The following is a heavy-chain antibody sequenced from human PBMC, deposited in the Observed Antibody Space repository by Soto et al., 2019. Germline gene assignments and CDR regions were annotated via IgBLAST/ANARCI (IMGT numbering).Heavy chain of an antibody. CDR2: ISAYNGNT. CDR1: GYTFTSYG. J-gene: IGHJ5*02. D-gene: IGHD6-13*01. V-gene: IGHV1-18*04. Sequence: GASVKVSCKASGYTFTSYGISWVRQAPGQGLEWMGWISAYNGNTNYAQKLQGRVTMTTDTSTSTAYMELRSLRSDDTAVYYCARELWGSSRSWFDPWGQGTLVTVSS. CDR3: ARELWGSSRSWFDP.